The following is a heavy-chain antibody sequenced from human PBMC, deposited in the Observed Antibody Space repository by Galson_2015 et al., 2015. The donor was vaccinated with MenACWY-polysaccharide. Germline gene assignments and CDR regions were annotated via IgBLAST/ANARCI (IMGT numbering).Heavy chain of an antibody. V-gene: IGHV1-2*02. Sequence: SCKASEYTFIGYYMHWVRQAPGQGLEWMGWINPNNGGTDFARKFRGRITMTRDTSISTAYMELNRLTSDDTAVYYCAREQDSRSLDYWGQGTLVTVSS. D-gene: IGHD4-11*01. CDR1: EYTFIGYY. CDR3: AREQDSRSLDY. J-gene: IGHJ4*02. CDR2: INPNNGGT.